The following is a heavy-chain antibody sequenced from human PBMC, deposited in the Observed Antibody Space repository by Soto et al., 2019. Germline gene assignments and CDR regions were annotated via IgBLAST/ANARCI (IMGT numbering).Heavy chain of an antibody. V-gene: IGHV3-74*01. CDR1: GFTFSSYW. D-gene: IGHD3-3*01. J-gene: IGHJ6*03. Sequence: GGSLRLSCAASGFTFSSYWMHWVRQAPGKGLVWVSRINSDGSSTSYADSVKGRFTISRDNAKNTLYLQMNSLRAEDTAVYYCARDGYDFWSGHYYYYMDVWGKGTTVTVAS. CDR3: ARDGYDFWSGHYYYYMDV. CDR2: INSDGSST.